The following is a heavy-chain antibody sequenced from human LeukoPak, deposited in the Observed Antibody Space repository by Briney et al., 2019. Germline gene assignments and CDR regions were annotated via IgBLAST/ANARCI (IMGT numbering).Heavy chain of an antibody. CDR3: AKDPPGYDSSGF. CDR2: IYSGGST. CDR1: GFTVSSNY. Sequence: GGSLRLSCAASGFTVSSNYMSWVRQAPGKGLEWVSVIYSGGSTYYADSVKGRFTISRDNSKNTLYLQMNSLRAEDTAVYYCAKDPPGYDSSGFWGQGTLVTVSS. J-gene: IGHJ4*02. D-gene: IGHD3-22*01. V-gene: IGHV3-53*01.